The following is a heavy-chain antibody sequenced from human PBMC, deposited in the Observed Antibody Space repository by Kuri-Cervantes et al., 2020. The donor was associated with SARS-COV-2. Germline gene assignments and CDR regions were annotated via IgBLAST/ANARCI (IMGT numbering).Heavy chain of an antibody. CDR3: ATAEDYGGNPQAYYFDY. CDR1: GGSISSSSYY. CDR2: IYYSGST. V-gene: IGHV4-39*07. J-gene: IGHJ4*02. Sequence: GSLRLSCTVSGGSISSSSYYWGWIRQPPGKGLEWIGSIYYSGSTYYNPSLKSRVTISVDTSKNQFSLKLSSVTAADTAVYYCATAEDYGGNPQAYYFDYWGQGTLVTVSS. D-gene: IGHD4-23*01.